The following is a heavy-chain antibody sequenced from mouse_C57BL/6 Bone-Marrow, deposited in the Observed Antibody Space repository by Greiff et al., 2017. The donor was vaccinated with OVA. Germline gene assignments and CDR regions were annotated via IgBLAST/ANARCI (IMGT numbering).Heavy chain of an antibody. CDR3: ARDGYFDV. J-gene: IGHJ1*03. Sequence: QVQLKQSGPELVKPGASVKISCKASGYAFSSSWMNWVKQRPGKGLEWIGRIYPGDGDTNSNGKFKGKATLTADKSSSTAYMQLSSLTSEDSAVYFCARDGYFDVWGTGTTVTVSS. CDR2: IYPGDGDT. V-gene: IGHV1-82*01. CDR1: GYAFSSSW.